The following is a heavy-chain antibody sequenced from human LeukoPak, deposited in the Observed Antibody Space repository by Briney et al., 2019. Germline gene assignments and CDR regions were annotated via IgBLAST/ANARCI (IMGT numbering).Heavy chain of an antibody. V-gene: IGHV4-4*02. CDR2: VYHSEST. J-gene: IGHJ6*03. CDR3: ARDRKLHTMVRGVISHYYYMDV. Sequence: SETLSLTCAVSGRSISSSNGWSWVRQPPGKGLEWIWEVYHSESTNYNPSLKSRVTISRDKSKNQFSLKLSSVTAADTAVYYCARDRKLHTMVRGVISHYYYMDVWGKGTTVTISS. D-gene: IGHD3-10*01. CDR1: GRSISSSNG.